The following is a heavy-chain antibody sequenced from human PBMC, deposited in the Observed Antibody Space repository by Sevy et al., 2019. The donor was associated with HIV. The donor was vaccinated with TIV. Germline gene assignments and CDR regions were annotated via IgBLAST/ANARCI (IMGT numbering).Heavy chain of an antibody. CDR1: GFTFSSYA. J-gene: IGHJ3*02. CDR3: AGGRYARSGSIDAFDI. CDR2: IFGDGGST. V-gene: IGHV3-23*01. Sequence: GGCLRLSCAASGFTFSSYAMNWVRQAPGKGLEWVSTIFGDGGSTYYADSVKGRFTISRDNSKNTLYLQMNSLRAEDTAVYYCAGGRYARSGSIDAFDIWGQGTMVTVSS. D-gene: IGHD3-22*01.